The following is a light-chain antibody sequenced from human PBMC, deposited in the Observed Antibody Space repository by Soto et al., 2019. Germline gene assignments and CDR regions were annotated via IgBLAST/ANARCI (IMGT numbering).Light chain of an antibody. CDR2: EGS. Sequence: QSALTQPASVSGSPGQSITISCTGTSSDVGNCNLVSWYQQHPGKAPKLMIYEGSKRPSGVSNRFSGFKSGNTASLTISGLQAEDEADYYCCSYASISTYVFGSGTKVTVL. V-gene: IGLV2-23*01. J-gene: IGLJ1*01. CDR1: SSDVGNCNL. CDR3: CSYASISTYV.